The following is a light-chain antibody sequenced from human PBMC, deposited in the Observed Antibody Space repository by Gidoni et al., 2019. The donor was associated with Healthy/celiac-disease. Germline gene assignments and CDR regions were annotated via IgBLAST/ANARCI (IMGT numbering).Light chain of an antibody. CDR3: QKYNSAPRT. J-gene: IGKJ1*01. Sequence: DIQMTQSPSSLSASVGHRVTITCRASQGISNYLAWYQQKPGKVPKLLIYAASTLQSGVPSRFSCSGSGTDFTLTISSLQPEDVATYYCQKYNSAPRTFXQXTKVEIK. CDR1: QGISNY. V-gene: IGKV1-27*01. CDR2: AAS.